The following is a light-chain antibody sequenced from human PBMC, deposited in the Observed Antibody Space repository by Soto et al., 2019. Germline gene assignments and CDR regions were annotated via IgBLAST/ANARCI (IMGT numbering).Light chain of an antibody. CDR3: QQSYSIPWT. J-gene: IGKJ1*01. CDR1: QTITSF. CDR2: AAS. Sequence: TQSPSAVPASVGDRITISCRASQTITSFLNWYQHKPGKAPKLLIYAASSLQSGVPSRFSGSGFGTDFTLTISSLQPEDFTPYYCQQSYSIPWTFGQRTKVDIK. V-gene: IGKV1-39*01.